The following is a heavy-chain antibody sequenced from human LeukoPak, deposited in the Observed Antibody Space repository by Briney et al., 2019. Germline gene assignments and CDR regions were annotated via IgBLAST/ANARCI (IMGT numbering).Heavy chain of an antibody. V-gene: IGHV3-30-3*01. J-gene: IGHJ4*02. Sequence: PGGSLRLSCAASGFTFSSYAMHWVRQAPGKGLEWVAVISYDGSNKYYADSVKGRFTISRDNSKNTLYLQMNSLRAEDTAVYYCARARGGSGSYYPPWYFDYWGQGTLVTVSS. CDR2: ISYDGSNK. CDR3: ARARGGSGSYYPPWYFDY. CDR1: GFTFSSYA. D-gene: IGHD3-10*01.